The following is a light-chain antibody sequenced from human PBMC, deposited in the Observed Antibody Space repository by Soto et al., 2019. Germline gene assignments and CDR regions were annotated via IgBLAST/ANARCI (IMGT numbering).Light chain of an antibody. J-gene: IGKJ1*01. CDR1: QSVSSN. CDR2: GAS. CDR3: QQYNNWPQG. V-gene: IGKV3-15*01. Sequence: EIVMTQSPATLSVSPGERATLSCRASQSVSSNLAWYQQKPGQAPRLLIYGASTRATGIPARFSGSRSGTEFTLTLSRRQSEDFAVYYGQQYNNWPQGFGQGTKVEIK.